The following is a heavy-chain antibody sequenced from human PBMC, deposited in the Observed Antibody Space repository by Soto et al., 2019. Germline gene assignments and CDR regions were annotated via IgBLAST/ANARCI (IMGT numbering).Heavy chain of an antibody. CDR2: IIPIFGTA. CDR3: ARAGYSNYAEDY. D-gene: IGHD4-4*01. V-gene: IGHV1-69*06. Sequence: SVKVSCKASGGTFSSYAISWVRQAPGQGLEWMGGIIPIFGTANYAQKFQGRVTITADKSTSTDYMELSSLRSEDTAVYYCARAGYSNYAEDYWGQGTPVTVSS. CDR1: GGTFSSYA. J-gene: IGHJ4*02.